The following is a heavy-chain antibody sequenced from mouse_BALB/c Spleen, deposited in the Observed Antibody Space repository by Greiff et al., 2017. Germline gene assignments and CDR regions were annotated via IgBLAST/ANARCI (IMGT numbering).Heavy chain of an antibody. CDR2: IYPGGGIT. Sequence: VQLQQSGAELARPGASVKLSCKASGYTFTDYYINWVKQRPGQGLEWIGEIYPGGGITYYNEKFKGKATLTADKSSSTAYMLLSSLPSEDSAVYFCARIYGSGAAWFDYWGQGTLVTVSA. V-gene: IGHV1-77*01. D-gene: IGHD1-1*01. J-gene: IGHJ3*01. CDR3: ARIYGSGAAWFDY. CDR1: GYTFTDYY.